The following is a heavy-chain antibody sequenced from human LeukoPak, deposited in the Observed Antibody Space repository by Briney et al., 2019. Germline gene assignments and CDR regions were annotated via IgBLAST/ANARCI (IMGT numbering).Heavy chain of an antibody. V-gene: IGHV1-69*13. CDR1: GGTFSTYA. D-gene: IGHD3-22*01. CDR3: ARGPETASYYDTSGYPYYFDF. CDR2: IIPIFGIP. Sequence: SVKVSCKASGGTFSTYAISWVRQAPGQGLEWMGGIIPIFGIPNYAQRLQGRVTITADESTSTAYMALSSLRSEDTALYFCARGPETASYYDTSGYPYYFDFWGQGTLVTVSS. J-gene: IGHJ4*02.